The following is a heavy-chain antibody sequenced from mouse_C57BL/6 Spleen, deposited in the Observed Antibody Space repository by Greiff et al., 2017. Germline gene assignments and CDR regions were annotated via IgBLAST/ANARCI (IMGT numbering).Heavy chain of an antibody. Sequence: VKLMESGPELVKPGASVKISCKASGYAFSSSWMNWVKQRPGKGLEWIGRIYPGDGGTNYHGKFKGKATLTADKSSSTAYMQLSSLTSEDSAVYFCARFYSYYFDNWGQGTTLTVSS. V-gene: IGHV1-82*01. J-gene: IGHJ2*01. CDR2: IYPGDGGT. CDR1: GYAFSSSW. CDR3: ARFYSYYFDN. D-gene: IGHD2-3*01.